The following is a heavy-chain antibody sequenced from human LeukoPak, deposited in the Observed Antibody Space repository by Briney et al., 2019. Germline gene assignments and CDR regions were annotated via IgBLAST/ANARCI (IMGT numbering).Heavy chain of an antibody. V-gene: IGHV3-74*01. CDR3: ARDGCGGDCLDAFDI. CDR1: GFTFSTYW. Sequence: GGSLRLSCAASGFTFSTYWMHWVRQAPGKGLVWVSRINNEETAANYADSVQGRFTISRDNANNMLYLQMDSLRAEYTALYYCARDGCGGDCLDAFDIWGQGTMVTVSS. CDR2: INNEETAA. D-gene: IGHD2-21*01. J-gene: IGHJ3*02.